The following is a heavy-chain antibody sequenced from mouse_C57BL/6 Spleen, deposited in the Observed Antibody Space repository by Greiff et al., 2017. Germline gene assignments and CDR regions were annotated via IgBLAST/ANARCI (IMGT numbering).Heavy chain of an antibody. CDR2: ISSGSSTI. V-gene: IGHV5-17*01. CDR3: ARGDFYCSSYWFAY. D-gene: IGHD1-1*01. J-gene: IGHJ3*01. Sequence: EVKLLESGGGLVKPGGSLKLSCAASGFTFSDYGMHWVRQAPEKGLEWVAYISSGSSTIYYAETVKGRFTISRDKAKNTRFLQMSSLSCEVTAMDYGARGDFYCSSYWFAYWGQGTLVTVSA. CDR1: GFTFSDYG.